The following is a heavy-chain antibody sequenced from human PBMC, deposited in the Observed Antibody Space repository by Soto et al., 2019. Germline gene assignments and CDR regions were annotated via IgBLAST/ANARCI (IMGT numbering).Heavy chain of an antibody. CDR3: ACRDGYNWDDY. CDR1: GGSISSYY. V-gene: IGHV4-59*01. D-gene: IGHD5-12*01. J-gene: IGHJ4*02. CDR2: IYYSGST. Sequence: SATLSLTCTVSGGSISSYYWSWIRQPPGKGLEWIGYIYYSGSTNYNPSLKSRVTISVDTSKNQFSLKLSSVTAADTAVYYCACRDGYNWDDYWGQGTLVTVSS.